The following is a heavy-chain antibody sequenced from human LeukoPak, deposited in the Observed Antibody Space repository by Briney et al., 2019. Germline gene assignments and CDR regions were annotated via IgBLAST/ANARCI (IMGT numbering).Heavy chain of an antibody. CDR1: GYTFTSYD. Sequence: GSVKVSCKASGYTFTSYDITWVRQATGQGLEWMGWMNPNSGNTGYAQKFQGRVTMTRNTSISTAYMELSSLRSEDTAVYYCARGKNYYYGMDVWGQGTTVTVSS. V-gene: IGHV1-8*01. CDR3: ARGKNYYYGMDV. CDR2: MNPNSGNT. J-gene: IGHJ6*02.